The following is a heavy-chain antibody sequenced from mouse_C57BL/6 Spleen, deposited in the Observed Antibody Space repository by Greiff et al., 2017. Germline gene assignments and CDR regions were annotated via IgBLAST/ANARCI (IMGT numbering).Heavy chain of an antibody. Sequence: VQLMESGPELVKPGASVKISCKASGYAFSSSWMNWVKQRPGKGLEWIGRIYPGAGDTNYKGKFKGKATLTADKSSSTAYMQLSSLTSEDSAVXFCARSVEAWFAYWGQGTLVTVSA. CDR1: GYAFSSSW. J-gene: IGHJ3*01. V-gene: IGHV1-82*01. D-gene: IGHD1-1*02. CDR2: IYPGAGDT. CDR3: ARSVEAWFAY.